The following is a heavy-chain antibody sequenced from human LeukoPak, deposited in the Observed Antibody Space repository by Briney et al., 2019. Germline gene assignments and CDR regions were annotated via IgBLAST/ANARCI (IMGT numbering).Heavy chain of an antibody. CDR2: IYYSGST. CDR1: GGSISSYY. J-gene: IGHJ6*02. V-gene: IGHV4-59*12. CDR3: ARDREVVYYYYGMDV. D-gene: IGHD3-22*01. Sequence: PSETLSLTCTVSGGSISSYYWSWIRQPPGKGLEWIGYIYYSGSTNYNPSLKSRVTISVDTSKNQFSLKLSSVTAADTAVYYCARDREVVYYYYGMDVWGQGTTVTVSS.